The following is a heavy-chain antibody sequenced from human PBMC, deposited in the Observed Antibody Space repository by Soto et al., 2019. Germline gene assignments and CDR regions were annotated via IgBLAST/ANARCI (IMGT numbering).Heavy chain of an antibody. J-gene: IGHJ6*02. Sequence: PGESLKISCNGSGYSFTSYWIGWVRQMPGKGLEWMGIIYPGDSDTRYSPSFQGQVTISADKSISTAYLQWSSLKASDTAMYYCARIRVGATSYYYGMDVWGQGTTVTVSS. CDR1: GYSFTSYW. CDR3: ARIRVGATSYYYGMDV. CDR2: IYPGDSDT. D-gene: IGHD1-26*01. V-gene: IGHV5-51*01.